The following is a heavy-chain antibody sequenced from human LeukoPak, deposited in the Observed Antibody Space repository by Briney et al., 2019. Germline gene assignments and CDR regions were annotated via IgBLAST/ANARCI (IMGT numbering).Heavy chain of an antibody. CDR2: ILNDGTWE. Sequence: PGGSLRLSCAASGFTYSDYGMHWVRHAPGRGLEWVAFILNDGTWEYYPDSVKGRLTISRDNSRNTLYLQMNSVRLEDTAIYYCVKGGSISHNWFDSWGQGTLVTVSS. CDR1: GFTYSDYG. CDR3: VKGGSISHNWFDS. V-gene: IGHV3-30*02. J-gene: IGHJ5*01. D-gene: IGHD3-16*01.